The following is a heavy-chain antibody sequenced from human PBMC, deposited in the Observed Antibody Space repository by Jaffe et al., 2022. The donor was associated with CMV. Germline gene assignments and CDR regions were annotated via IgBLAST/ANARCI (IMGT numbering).Heavy chain of an antibody. Sequence: EVQLVESGGGLVQPGGSLRLSCAASGFTFSSYEMNWVRQAPGKGLEWVSYISGSGSTIYYADSVKGRFTISRDNAKNSLYLQMNSLRAEDTAVYYCARDLTPNRRRIVGVTTAGFDYWGQGILVTVSS. D-gene: IGHD1-26*01. J-gene: IGHJ4*02. CDR1: GFTFSSYE. CDR3: ARDLTPNRRRIVGVTTAGFDY. V-gene: IGHV3-48*03. CDR2: ISGSGSTI.